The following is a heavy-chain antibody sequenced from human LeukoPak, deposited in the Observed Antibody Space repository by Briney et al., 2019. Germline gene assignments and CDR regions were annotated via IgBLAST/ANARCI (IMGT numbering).Heavy chain of an antibody. CDR2: ISSSSSTI. J-gene: IGHJ4*02. V-gene: IGHV3-48*01. CDR1: GFTFSSYS. CDR3: ARDGSIAARPSNTNDY. Sequence: PGGSLRLSCAASGFTFSSYSMNWVRQAPGKGLEWVSYISSSSSTIYYADSVKGRFTISRDNAKNSLYLQMNSLRAEDTAVYYCARDGSIAARPSNTNDYWGQGTLVTVSS. D-gene: IGHD6-6*01.